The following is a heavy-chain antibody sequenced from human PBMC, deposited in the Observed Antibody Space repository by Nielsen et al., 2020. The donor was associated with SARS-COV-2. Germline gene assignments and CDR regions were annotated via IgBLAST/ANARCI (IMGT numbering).Heavy chain of an antibody. CDR1: GGSISSYY. Sequence: SETLSLTCTVSGGSISSYYWSWIRQPPGKGLEWIGYIYYSGSTNYNPSLKSRVTISVDTSKNQFSLKLSSVTAADTAVYYCAKTTAGAPGFDPWGQGTLVTVSS. V-gene: IGHV4-59*01. CDR3: AKTTAGAPGFDP. D-gene: IGHD6-19*01. J-gene: IGHJ5*02. CDR2: IYYSGST.